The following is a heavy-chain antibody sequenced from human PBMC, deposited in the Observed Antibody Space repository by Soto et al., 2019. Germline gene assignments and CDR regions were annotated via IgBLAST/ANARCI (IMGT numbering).Heavy chain of an antibody. CDR3: ARFGSSSWNWFDP. CDR2: IYNSGST. Sequence: PSETLSLTCTVSGGSISSYYWSWIRRPPGKGLEWIGYIYNSGSTHSNPSLQSRVTISVDTSKNQFSLKLSSVTAADTAVYYCARFGSSSWNWFDPWGQGTLVT. CDR1: GGSISSYY. V-gene: IGHV4-59*12. D-gene: IGHD6-6*01. J-gene: IGHJ5*02.